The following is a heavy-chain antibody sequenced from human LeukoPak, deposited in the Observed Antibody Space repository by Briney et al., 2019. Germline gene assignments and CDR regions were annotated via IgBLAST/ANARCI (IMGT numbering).Heavy chain of an antibody. Sequence: PGESLQISCKGSGSSFTSYWIGWVRQLPGKGLEWMGIIYPGDSDTRYSPSFQGQVTISADKSISTAYLQWSSLKASDTAMYYCARSTNPRRRYYMDVWGKGTTVAVSS. V-gene: IGHV5-51*01. CDR3: ARSTNPRRRYYMDV. D-gene: IGHD2-2*01. CDR2: IYPGDSDT. CDR1: GSSFTSYW. J-gene: IGHJ6*03.